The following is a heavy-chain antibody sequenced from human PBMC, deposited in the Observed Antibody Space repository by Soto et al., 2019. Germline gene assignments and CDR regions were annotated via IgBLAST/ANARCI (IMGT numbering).Heavy chain of an antibody. D-gene: IGHD3-10*01. J-gene: IGHJ4*02. CDR3: ARVRLPRYYYGSGSYYSTPGPFDYYFDY. CDR1: GGSFSGYY. CDR2: INHSGST. Sequence: NPSETLSLTCAVYGGSFSGYYWSWIRQPPGKGLEWIGEINHSGSTNYNPSLKSRVTISVDTSKNQFSLKLSSVTAADTAVYYCARVRLPRYYYGSGSYYSTPGPFDYYFDYWGQGTLVTVSS. V-gene: IGHV4-34*01.